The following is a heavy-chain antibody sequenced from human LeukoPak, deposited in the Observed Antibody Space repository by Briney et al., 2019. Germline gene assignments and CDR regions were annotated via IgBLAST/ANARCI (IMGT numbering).Heavy chain of an antibody. CDR1: GFIFSNYA. CDR3: AKEQDNQLLLSHFDY. J-gene: IGHJ4*02. D-gene: IGHD2-2*01. V-gene: IGHV3-23*01. Sequence: GGSLRLSCTGFIFSNYAVSWVRQAPGQGLEWVSAVSGYGVRTFYADSVKGRFTISRDNSMSTVSLQMNSLRAEDTAVYYCAKEQDNQLLLSHFDYWGQGILVTVSS. CDR2: VSGYGVRT.